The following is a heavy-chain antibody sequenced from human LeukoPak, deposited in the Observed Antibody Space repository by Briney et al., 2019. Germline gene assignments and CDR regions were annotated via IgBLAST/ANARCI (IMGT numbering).Heavy chain of an antibody. CDR3: ARADYDSRIDI. J-gene: IGHJ3*02. CDR2: IYYSGST. D-gene: IGHD3-22*01. Sequence: PSETLSLTCTVSSDSISSSYWSWIRQPPGKGLEWIGYIYYSGSTNYNPSLKSRVAISVDTSKNQFSLKLNSVTAADTAVYYCARADYDSRIDIWGQGTMVTVSS. CDR1: SDSISSSY. V-gene: IGHV4-59*01.